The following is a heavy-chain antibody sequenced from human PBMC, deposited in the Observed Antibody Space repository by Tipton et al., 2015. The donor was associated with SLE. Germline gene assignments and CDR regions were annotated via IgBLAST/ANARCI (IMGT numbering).Heavy chain of an antibody. D-gene: IGHD3-10*01. V-gene: IGHV4-39*07. J-gene: IGHJ3*02. Sequence: TLSLTCTVSGGSISSSSYYWGWIRQPPGKGLEWIGSIYYSGSTSYNPSLKSRVTISVDTSKNQFSLKLSSVTAADTAVYYCASAGHMTRGVRNPFDMWGQGTMVTVSS. CDR3: ASAGHMTRGVRNPFDM. CDR2: IYYSGST. CDR1: GGSISSSSYY.